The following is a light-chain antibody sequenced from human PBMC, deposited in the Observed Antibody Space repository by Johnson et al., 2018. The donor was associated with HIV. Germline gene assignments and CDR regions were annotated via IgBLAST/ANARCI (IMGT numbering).Light chain of an antibody. V-gene: IGLV1-51*02. CDR3: GTWDSSLSAGV. Sequence: SVLTQPPSVSAAPGPKVTISCSGSSSDMGNYAVSWYQQLPGTAPKLLIYENNKRPSGIPDRFSGSKSGTSATLGITGLQTGDEADYYCGTWDSSLSAGVFGTVTKVTVL. CDR2: ENN. CDR1: SSDMGNYA. J-gene: IGLJ1*01.